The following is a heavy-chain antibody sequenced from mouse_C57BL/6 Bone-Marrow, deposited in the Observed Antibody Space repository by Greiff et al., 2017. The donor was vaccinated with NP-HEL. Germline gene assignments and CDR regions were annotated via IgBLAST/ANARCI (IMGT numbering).Heavy chain of an antibody. Sequence: QVQLQQPGAELVMPGASVKLSCKASGYTFTSYWMHWVKQRPGQGLEWIGEIDPSDSYTNYNQKFKGKSTLTVDKSSSTAYMQLSSLTSEDSAVYYCARPGGYYYFDDWGQGTTLTVSS. CDR3: ARPGGYYYFDD. J-gene: IGHJ2*01. D-gene: IGHD2-3*01. V-gene: IGHV1-69*01. CDR1: GYTFTSYW. CDR2: IDPSDSYT.